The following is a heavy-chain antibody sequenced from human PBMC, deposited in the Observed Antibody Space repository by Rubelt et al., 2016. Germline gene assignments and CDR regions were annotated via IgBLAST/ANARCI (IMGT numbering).Heavy chain of an antibody. CDR3: TTDRYYYDSSGFPWFDP. CDR1: GFTFSNAW. Sequence: SLRLSCAASGFTFSNAWMSWVRQAPGKGLEWVGRIKSKTDGGTTDYAAPVKGSFTISRDDSKHTLYLQMNSLKTEDTAVYYCTTDRYYYDSSGFPWFDPWGQGTLVTVSS. J-gene: IGHJ5*02. CDR2: IKSKTDGGTT. D-gene: IGHD3-22*01. V-gene: IGHV3-15*01.